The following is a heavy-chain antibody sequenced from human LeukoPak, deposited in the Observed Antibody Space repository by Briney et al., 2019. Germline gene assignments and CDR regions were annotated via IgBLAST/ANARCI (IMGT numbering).Heavy chain of an antibody. CDR2: IYYSGST. CDR1: GGSISSSDYY. J-gene: IGHJ4*02. D-gene: IGHD3-10*01. CDR3: AREASGSSDFDY. Sequence: SETLSLTCTVSGGSISSSDYYWSWIRQPPGKGLEWIGYIYYSGSTYYNPSLKSRVTISVDTSKNQFSLKLSSVTAADTAVHYCAREASGSSDFDYWGQGTLVTVSS. V-gene: IGHV4-30-4*01.